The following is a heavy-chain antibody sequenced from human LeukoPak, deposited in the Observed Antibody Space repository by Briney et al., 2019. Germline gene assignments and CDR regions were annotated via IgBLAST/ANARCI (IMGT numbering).Heavy chain of an antibody. D-gene: IGHD3-10*01. CDR3: AKSNGYGLVDI. V-gene: IGHV4-39*07. Sequence: SETLSLTCTVSGGPISNYYWGWIRQPPGKGLEWIGNIFYSGSTYYSPSLKSRVTISLDTSRNQFSLKLNSVTAADTAVYYCAKSNGYGLVDIWGQGTMVTVSS. CDR2: IFYSGST. J-gene: IGHJ3*02. CDR1: GGPISNYY.